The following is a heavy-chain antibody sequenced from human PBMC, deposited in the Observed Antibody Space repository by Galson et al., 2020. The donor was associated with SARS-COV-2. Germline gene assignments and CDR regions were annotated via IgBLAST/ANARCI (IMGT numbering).Heavy chain of an antibody. CDR2: IYYSGST. Sequence: SETLSLTCAVSGGSISSGGYYWSCIRPHPGKGPEWIGNIYYSGSTYYNPSLKSRVTISVDTSKNQFSLKLSSVTAADTAVYYCARADKQWLVIRAFDIWGQGTMVTVSS. J-gene: IGHJ3*02. D-gene: IGHD6-19*01. CDR1: GGSISSGGYY. CDR3: ARADKQWLVIRAFDI. V-gene: IGHV4-31*11.